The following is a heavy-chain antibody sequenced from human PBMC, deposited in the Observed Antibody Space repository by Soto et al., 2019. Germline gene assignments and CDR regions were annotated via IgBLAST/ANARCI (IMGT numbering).Heavy chain of an antibody. CDR3: ARDYYYDSSGYLNWFDP. D-gene: IGHD3-22*01. Sequence: GGSLRLSCAASGFTFSSYSTNWVRQAPGKGLEWVSYISSSSSTIYYADSVKGRFTISRDNAKNSLYLQMNSLRAEDTAVYYCARDYYYDSSGYLNWFDPWGQGTLVTVSS. J-gene: IGHJ5*02. V-gene: IGHV3-48*01. CDR2: ISSSSSTI. CDR1: GFTFSSYS.